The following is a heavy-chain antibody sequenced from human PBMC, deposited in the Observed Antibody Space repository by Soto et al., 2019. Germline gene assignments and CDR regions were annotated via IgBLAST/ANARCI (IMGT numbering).Heavy chain of an antibody. J-gene: IGHJ4*02. CDR2: IYHSGST. D-gene: IGHD1-1*01. V-gene: IGHV4-38-2*02. CDR1: GYSISSGYY. CDR3: AREVRNWNTFDY. Sequence: SETLSLTCAVSGYSISSGYYWGWIRQPPGKGLEWIGSIYHSGSTYYNPSLKSRVTISVDTSKNQFSLKLSSVTAADTAVYYCAREVRNWNTFDYWGQGTLVTVSS.